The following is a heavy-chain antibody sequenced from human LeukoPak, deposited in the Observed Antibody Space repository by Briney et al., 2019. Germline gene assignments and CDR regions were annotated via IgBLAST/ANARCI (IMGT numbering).Heavy chain of an antibody. CDR3: TRDRQLLYLSAFDT. V-gene: IGHV4-30-4*08. Sequence: MPSQTLSLTCTVSGGSISSGDYYWSWIRQPPGKGLEWIGYIYYSGSTYYNPSLKSRVTISVDTSKNQFSLKLSSVTAADTAVYYCTRDRQLLYLSAFDTWGQGTMVTVSS. J-gene: IGHJ3*02. CDR2: IYYSGST. D-gene: IGHD2-2*02. CDR1: GGSISSGDYY.